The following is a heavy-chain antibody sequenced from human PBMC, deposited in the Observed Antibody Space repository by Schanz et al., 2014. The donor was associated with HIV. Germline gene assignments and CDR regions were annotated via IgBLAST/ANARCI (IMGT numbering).Heavy chain of an antibody. J-gene: IGHJ1*01. CDR3: ARDNRGDYYLDS. Sequence: QVQLVESGGGVVQPGRSLRLSCAASGFTFSNYGMHWVRQAPGKGLEWMAVIWYGGSNKYYADSVKGQFTISRDNSKNTLYLQMNSLRAEDTAVYYCARDNRGDYYLDSWGQGTLVTVSS. CDR2: IWYGGSNK. CDR1: GFTFSNYG. V-gene: IGHV3-33*01. D-gene: IGHD4-17*01.